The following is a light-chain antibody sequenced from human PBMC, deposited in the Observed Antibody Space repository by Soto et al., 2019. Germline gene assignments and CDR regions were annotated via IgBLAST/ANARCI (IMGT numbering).Light chain of an antibody. CDR1: QSVSSRY. J-gene: IGKJ2*01. CDR3: QQYGSSPPTYT. CDR2: GAS. Sequence: EVVLTQSPDTLSLSPGEGATLSCRASQSVSSRYIAWYQQKPGQAPRLLIYGASSRATGIPVRFSGSGSGTDFTLTINRLEPEDFAVYYCQQYGSSPPTYTFGQGTKLEIK. V-gene: IGKV3-20*01.